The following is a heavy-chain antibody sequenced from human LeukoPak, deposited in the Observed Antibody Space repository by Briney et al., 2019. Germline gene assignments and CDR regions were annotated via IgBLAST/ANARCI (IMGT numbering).Heavy chain of an antibody. CDR3: ARGGNQRTFDI. Sequence: NPSETLSLTCTVSGGSISSYYWSWIRQPPGKGLEWIGYIYYSGSTNYNPSLKSRVTISVDTSKNQFSLKLSSVTAADTAAYYCARGGNQRTFDIWGQGTMVTVSS. J-gene: IGHJ3*02. CDR1: GGSISSYY. D-gene: IGHD1-14*01. V-gene: IGHV4-59*01. CDR2: IYYSGST.